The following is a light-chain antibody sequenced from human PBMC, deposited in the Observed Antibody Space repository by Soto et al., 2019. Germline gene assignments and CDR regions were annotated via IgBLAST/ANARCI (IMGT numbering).Light chain of an antibody. V-gene: IGLV2-14*01. J-gene: IGLJ2*01. Sequence: QSVLTQPASVSGSPGQSITISCTGTSSDVGGYKYVSWYQQYSGKAPKLMIYDVSNRPSGVSNRFSGSKSGNTASLTLSGLQAEDEADYYCSSYTSSSTKVFGGGTKLTVL. CDR3: SSYTSSSTKV. CDR1: SSDVGGYKY. CDR2: DVS.